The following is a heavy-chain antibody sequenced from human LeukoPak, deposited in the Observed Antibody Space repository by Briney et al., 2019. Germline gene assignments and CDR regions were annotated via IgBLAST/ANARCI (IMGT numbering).Heavy chain of an antibody. Sequence: TGGSLRLSCAASGFTFSSYAMHWVRQAPGKGLEWVAVISYDGSNKYYADSVKGRFTISRDNSKNTLYLQMNSLRAEDTAVYYCARALAVEEGYWGQGTLVTVSS. D-gene: IGHD6-19*01. V-gene: IGHV3-30-3*01. CDR1: GFTFSSYA. J-gene: IGHJ4*02. CDR3: ARALAVEEGY. CDR2: ISYDGSNK.